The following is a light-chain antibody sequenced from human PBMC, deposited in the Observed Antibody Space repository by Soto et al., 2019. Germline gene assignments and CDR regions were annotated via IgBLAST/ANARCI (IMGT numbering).Light chain of an antibody. CDR2: DAS. Sequence: DIQMTQSPSTLAASVGGRVTITCRASQSISSWLAWYQQKPGKAPKLLIYDASSLESGVPSRFSGSGSGTDFTLTISSLQPEDFATYSCQQLNSYPYTFGQGTKVDIK. J-gene: IGKJ2*01. V-gene: IGKV1-5*01. CDR1: QSISSW. CDR3: QQLNSYPYT.